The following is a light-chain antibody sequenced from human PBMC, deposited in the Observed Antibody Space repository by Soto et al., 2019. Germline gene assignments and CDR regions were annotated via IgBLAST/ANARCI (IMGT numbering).Light chain of an antibody. J-gene: IGKJ1*01. V-gene: IGKV1-5*01. CDR2: DAS. CDR1: QNINSW. Sequence: DIQMTQSPSTLSASVGDRVTITCRASQNINSWLAWYQQKPGKAPNLLIYDASTLESGVPSRFSGSGSGTEFTLTISSLQPDDFATYYCQQYNSYSWTFGQGTKVDI. CDR3: QQYNSYSWT.